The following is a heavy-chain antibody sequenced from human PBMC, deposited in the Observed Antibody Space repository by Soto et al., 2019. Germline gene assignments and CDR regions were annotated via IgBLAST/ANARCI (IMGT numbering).Heavy chain of an antibody. CDR2: IIPIFGTA. CDR3: AREVVAATGLGY. J-gene: IGHJ4*02. CDR1: GGTFRRSA. Sequence: QVQLVPSGAEVKKPGSSVKVSCKASGGTFRRSAIGWVRQAPGQGLEWMGGIIPIFGTANYAQTFQGRVTITADKSTSTAYMELSSLRSEDTAVYYCAREVVAATGLGYWGQGTLVTVSS. D-gene: IGHD2-15*01. V-gene: IGHV1-69*06.